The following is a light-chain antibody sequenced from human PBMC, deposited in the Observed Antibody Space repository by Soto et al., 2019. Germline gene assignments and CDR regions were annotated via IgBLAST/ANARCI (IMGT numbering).Light chain of an antibody. Sequence: QSVLTQPASVSGSPGQSITISCTGTSSDVGGYNYVSWYQQHPGKAPKLMIYEVTNRPSGVSNRFSGSKSGNTASLTISGLQAEDEADYYCSSYTSRSTLGVFGTGTKLTVL. J-gene: IGLJ1*01. CDR2: EVT. CDR1: SSDVGGYNY. V-gene: IGLV2-14*01. CDR3: SSYTSRSTLGV.